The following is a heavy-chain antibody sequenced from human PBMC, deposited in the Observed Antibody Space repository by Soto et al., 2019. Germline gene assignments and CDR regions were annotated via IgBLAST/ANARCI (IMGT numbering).Heavy chain of an antibody. D-gene: IGHD3-10*01. V-gene: IGHV4-59*11. Sequence: SETLSLTCPVSGGSIRTQYWSWIRQPPGKGLEWIGHIYYTGSTNYNPSLKSRVTISVDTSKNQFSLKLSSVTAADTAVYYCARGRKYYYGPGSYTDYWGQGTLVTVSS. J-gene: IGHJ4*02. CDR2: IYYTGST. CDR1: GGSIRTQY. CDR3: ARGRKYYYGPGSYTDY.